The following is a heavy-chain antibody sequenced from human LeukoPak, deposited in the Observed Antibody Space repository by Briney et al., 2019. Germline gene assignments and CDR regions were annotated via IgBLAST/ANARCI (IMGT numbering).Heavy chain of an antibody. V-gene: IGHV3-23*01. Sequence: GGSLRLSCAASGFTFSSYAMSWVRQAPGKGLEWVSAISGSGGSTYYADSVKGRFTISRDNSKNTLYLQMNSLRAEDTAVYYCAKPEYYYDSSGYYCKAPRYYFDYWGQGTLVTVSS. D-gene: IGHD3-22*01. CDR3: AKPEYYYDSSGYYCKAPRYYFDY. J-gene: IGHJ4*02. CDR2: ISGSGGST. CDR1: GFTFSSYA.